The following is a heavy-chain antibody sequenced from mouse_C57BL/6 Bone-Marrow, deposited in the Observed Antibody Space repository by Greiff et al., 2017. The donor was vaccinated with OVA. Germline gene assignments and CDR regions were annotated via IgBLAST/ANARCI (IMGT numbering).Heavy chain of an antibody. CDR1: GFTFSDYY. J-gene: IGHJ1*03. V-gene: IGHV5-16*01. CDR3: ARKGGSSYGPWYFDV. CDR2: INYDGSST. D-gene: IGHD1-1*01. Sequence: EVKLVESEGGLVQPGSSMKLSCTASGFTFSDYYMAWVRQVPEKGLEWVANINYDGSSTYYLDSLKSRFIISRDNAKNILYLQMSSLKSEDTATYYCARKGGSSYGPWYFDVWGTGTTVTVSS.